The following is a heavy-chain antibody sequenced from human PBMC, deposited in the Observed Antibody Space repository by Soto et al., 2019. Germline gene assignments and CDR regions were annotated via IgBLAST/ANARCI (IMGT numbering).Heavy chain of an antibody. Sequence: GGSLRLSCAASGFTFSSYSMNWVRQAPGKGLEWVSSISSSSSYIYYADSVKGRFTISRDNAKNSLYLQMNSLRAEDTAVYYCARDRPPQVDGGGTGWGQGTLVTVSS. V-gene: IGHV3-21*01. CDR2: ISSSSSYI. CDR1: GFTFSSYS. CDR3: ARDRPPQVDGGGTG. D-gene: IGHD3-16*01. J-gene: IGHJ4*02.